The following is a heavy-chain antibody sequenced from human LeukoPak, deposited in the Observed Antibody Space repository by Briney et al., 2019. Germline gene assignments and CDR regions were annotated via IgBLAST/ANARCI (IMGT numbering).Heavy chain of an antibody. Sequence: ASVKVSCKASGYTFTTHYLHWVRQAPGQGLQWMAMFNPVGRPRYAQKFQGRVTMTRDRSTDTVTMELSSLTSDDTAVYYCARIRDGYNDAYDIWGQGTMVTVSS. CDR1: GYTFTTHY. D-gene: IGHD5-24*01. CDR3: ARIRDGYNDAYDI. V-gene: IGHV1-46*01. J-gene: IGHJ3*02. CDR2: FNPVGRP.